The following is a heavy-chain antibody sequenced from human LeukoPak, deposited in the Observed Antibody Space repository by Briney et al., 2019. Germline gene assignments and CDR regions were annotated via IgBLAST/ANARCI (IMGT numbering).Heavy chain of an antibody. CDR1: SHTFTSYG. CDR2: ISVYRSKT. Sequence: GASVKVSCKASSHTFTSYGLSWVRQAPRQGLEWMGWISVYRSKTNYAQKFQGRITLTTDASTRTTFMELRSLRSDDTAVYYCARDNGDYNFDYWGQGTLVTVSS. CDR3: ARDNGDYNFDY. J-gene: IGHJ4*02. V-gene: IGHV1-18*01. D-gene: IGHD4-17*01.